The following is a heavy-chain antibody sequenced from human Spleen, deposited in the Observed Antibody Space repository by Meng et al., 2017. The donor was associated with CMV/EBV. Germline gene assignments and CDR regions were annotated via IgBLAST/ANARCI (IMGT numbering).Heavy chain of an antibody. CDR3: ARDSCGYPGDY. CDR1: GFTFSDYA. V-gene: IGHV3-30-3*01. J-gene: IGHJ4*02. CDR2: ISYDGSNK. Sequence: GKSLKISCAASGFTFSDYAIHWVRQAPGKGLEWVAVISYDGSNKYYADSVKGRFTISRDNSENTLFLQMNSLRAEDTAVYYCARDSCGYPGDYWGQGTLVTVSS. D-gene: IGHD5-12*01.